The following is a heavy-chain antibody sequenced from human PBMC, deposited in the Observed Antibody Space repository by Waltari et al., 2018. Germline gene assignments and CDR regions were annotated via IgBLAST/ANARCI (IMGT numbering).Heavy chain of an antibody. CDR2: MNPNSGNT. Sequence: QVQLVQSGAEVKKPGASVKVSCKASGYTFTSYDINWVRQATGQGLEWMGWMNPNSGNTGYAQKFQGRVTMTRNTSISTAYMELSSLRSEDTAVYYCARPHSSGWRYLDYFDYWGQGTLVTVSS. CDR3: ARPHSSGWRYLDYFDY. V-gene: IGHV1-8*02. CDR1: GYTFTSYD. J-gene: IGHJ4*02. D-gene: IGHD6-19*01.